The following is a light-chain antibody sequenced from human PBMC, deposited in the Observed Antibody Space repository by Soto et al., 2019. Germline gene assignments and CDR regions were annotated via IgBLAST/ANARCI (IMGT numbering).Light chain of an antibody. CDR3: SSYTTSNTGV. CDR2: EVS. Sequence: QSVLTQPASVSGSPGQSISISCTGTSSDIGDYNYVSWYQQHPGKAPKLIISEVSNRPSGVSNRFSGSKSGNTASLTISGLQAEDEADYYCSSYTTSNTGVFGTGTKVTVL. CDR1: SSDIGDYNY. J-gene: IGLJ1*01. V-gene: IGLV2-14*01.